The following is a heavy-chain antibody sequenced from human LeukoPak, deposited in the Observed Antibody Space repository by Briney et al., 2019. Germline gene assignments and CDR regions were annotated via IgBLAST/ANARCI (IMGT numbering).Heavy chain of an antibody. CDR3: TRAPPGRDGYSEY. D-gene: IGHD5-24*01. V-gene: IGHV3-21*01. J-gene: IGHJ4*02. Sequence: GGSLRLSCAASGFIFSSYTMNWVRQAPGEGLEWVSSISDTSTYIYYAESVEGRSTISRDNAKSSLFLQMNSLRAEDTAVYYCTRAPPGRDGYSEYWGQGTVVTVST. CDR2: ISDTSTYI. CDR1: GFIFSSYT.